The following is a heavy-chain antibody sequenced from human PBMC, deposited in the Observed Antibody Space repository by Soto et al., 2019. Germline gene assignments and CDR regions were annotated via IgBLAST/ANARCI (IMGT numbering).Heavy chain of an antibody. CDR2: INHSGST. CDR1: GGSFSGYY. V-gene: IGHV4-34*01. CDR3: AAEHPAGSGWYYY. Sequence: SETLSLTCAVYGGSFSGYYWSWIRQPPGKGLEWIGEINHSGSTNYNPSLKSRVTISVDTSTNQFSLKLSSVTAADTAVYYCAAEHPAGSGWYYYRGQGTLVTAPQ. D-gene: IGHD6-19*01. J-gene: IGHJ4*02.